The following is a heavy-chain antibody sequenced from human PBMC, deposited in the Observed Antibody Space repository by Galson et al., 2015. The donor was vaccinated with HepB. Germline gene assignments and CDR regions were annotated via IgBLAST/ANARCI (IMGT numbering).Heavy chain of an antibody. D-gene: IGHD3-16*02. CDR3: ARDGGSRFGGVIREDFDY. CDR1: GFTFSDYY. Sequence: SLRLSCAASGFTFSDYYMSWIRQAPGKGLEWVSYISSSSSYTNYADSVKGRFTISRDNAKNSLYLQMNSLRAEDTAVYYCARDGGSRFGGVIREDFDYWGQGTLVTVSS. CDR2: ISSSSSYT. J-gene: IGHJ4*02. V-gene: IGHV3-11*06.